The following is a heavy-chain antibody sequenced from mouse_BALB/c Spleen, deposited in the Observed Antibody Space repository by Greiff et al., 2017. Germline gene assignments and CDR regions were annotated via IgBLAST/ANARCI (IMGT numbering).Heavy chain of an antibody. CDR2: ISSGGSYT. CDR3: TRGGITTVVATSAMDY. D-gene: IGHD1-1*01. Sequence: EVKVVESGGGLVKPGGSLKLSCAASGFTFSSYTMSWVRQTPEKRLEWVATISSGGSYTYYPDSVKGRFTISRDNAKNTLYLQMSSLKSEDTAMYYCTRGGITTVVATSAMDYWGQGTSVTVSS. J-gene: IGHJ4*01. V-gene: IGHV5-6-4*01. CDR1: GFTFSSYT.